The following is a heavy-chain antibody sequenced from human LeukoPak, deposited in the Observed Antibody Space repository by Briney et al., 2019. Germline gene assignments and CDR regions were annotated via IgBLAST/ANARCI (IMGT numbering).Heavy chain of an antibody. D-gene: IGHD5-18*01. CDR3: ARDRGYSYGFFDY. CDR1: GFTVSSNY. CDR2: IWYDGSNK. J-gene: IGHJ4*02. V-gene: IGHV3-33*08. Sequence: GGSLRLSCAASGFTVSSNYMSWVRQAPGKGLEWVAVIWYDGSNKYYADSVKGRFTISRDNSKNTLYLQMNSLRAEDTAVYYCARDRGYSYGFFDYWGQGTLVTVSS.